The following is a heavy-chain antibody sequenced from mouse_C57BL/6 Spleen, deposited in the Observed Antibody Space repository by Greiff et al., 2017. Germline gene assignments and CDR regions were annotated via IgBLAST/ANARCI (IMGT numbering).Heavy chain of an antibody. CDR2: IYPGDGDT. V-gene: IGHV1-82*01. D-gene: IGHD2-10*01. J-gene: IGHJ2*01. CDR1: GYAFSSSW. CDR3: ARSKDKTGLLWVY. Sequence: QVQLQQSGPELVKPGASVKISCKASGYAFSSSWMNWVKQRPGKGLEWIGRIYPGDGDTNYNGKFKGKATLTDDKSSSPAYMQLSSLTSEDSAVYFCARSKDKTGLLWVYWGQGTTLTVSS.